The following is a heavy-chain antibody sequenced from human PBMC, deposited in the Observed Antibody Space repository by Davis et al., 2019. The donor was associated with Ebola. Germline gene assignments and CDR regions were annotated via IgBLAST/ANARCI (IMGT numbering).Heavy chain of an antibody. Sequence: SVKVSCKASGGTFSSYTISWVRQAPGQGLEWMGRIIPILGIANYAQKFQGRVTITADKSTSTAYMELSSLRSEDTAVYYCARDAMTTYYYYGMDVWGQGTTVTVSS. CDR1: GGTFSSYT. D-gene: IGHD4-11*01. CDR2: IIPILGIA. CDR3: ARDAMTTYYYYGMDV. J-gene: IGHJ6*02. V-gene: IGHV1-69*04.